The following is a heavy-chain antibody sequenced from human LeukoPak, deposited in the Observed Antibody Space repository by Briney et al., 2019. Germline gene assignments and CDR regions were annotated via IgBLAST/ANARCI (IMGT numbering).Heavy chain of an antibody. J-gene: IGHJ4*02. CDR1: EFTFSSYW. V-gene: IGHV3-7*03. CDR3: AKDVCTSPRCLLYFDS. Sequence: GGSLRLSCAASEFTFSSYWMTWVRQAPGKGLEWVANIKQDGSEKYYVDSVKGRFTISRDNAKNSLYLQMNSLRAEDTAVYSCAKDVCTSPRCLLYFDSWGQGTRVTVSS. CDR2: IKQDGSEK. D-gene: IGHD2-8*01.